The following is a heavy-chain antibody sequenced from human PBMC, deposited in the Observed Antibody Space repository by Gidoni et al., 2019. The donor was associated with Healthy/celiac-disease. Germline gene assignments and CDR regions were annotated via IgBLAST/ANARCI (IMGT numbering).Heavy chain of an antibody. D-gene: IGHD4-17*01. CDR3: AKDFFPQKITVTTLHRWFDP. V-gene: IGHV3-30*18. Sequence: QVQLVESGGGVVQPGRSLRLSCAASGFTFSSYGMHWVRQAPGKGLEWVAVISYDGSNKYYADSVKGRFTISRDNSKNTLYLQMNSLRAEDTAVYYCAKDFFPQKITVTTLHRWFDPWGQGTLVTVSS. CDR1: GFTFSSYG. J-gene: IGHJ5*02. CDR2: ISYDGSNK.